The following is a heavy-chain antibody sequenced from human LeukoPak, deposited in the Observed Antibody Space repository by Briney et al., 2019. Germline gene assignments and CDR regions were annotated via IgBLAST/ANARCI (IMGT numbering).Heavy chain of an antibody. CDR3: AKDGSWGDYYFYFYMDV. CDR2: ISGSGHYT. CDR1: GSGFTFGNFG. V-gene: IGHV3-23*01. D-gene: IGHD3-16*01. J-gene: IGHJ6*03. Sequence: GGSLRLSCEASGSGFTFGNFGMSWVRQAPGKGLEWLSGISGSGHYTYYADSVKGRFPISRDNSKNTLYIEMNSLRAEDTAVYYCAKDGSWGDYYFYFYMDVWGKGTTVTVSS.